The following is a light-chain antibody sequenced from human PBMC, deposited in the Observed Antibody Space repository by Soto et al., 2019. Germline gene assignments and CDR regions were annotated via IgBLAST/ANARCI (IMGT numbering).Light chain of an antibody. CDR2: EDF. CDR1: SSDVGGYNY. V-gene: IGLV2-8*01. J-gene: IGLJ1*01. Sequence: QSALTQPPSASGSPGQSVTISCTGTSSDVGGYNYVSWYQQHPGKAPKLMIYEDFKRPSGVPDRFSGSKSGNTASLTVSGLQAEDEADYYCSSYAGSNNFDVFGTGTKLTVL. CDR3: SSYAGSNNFDV.